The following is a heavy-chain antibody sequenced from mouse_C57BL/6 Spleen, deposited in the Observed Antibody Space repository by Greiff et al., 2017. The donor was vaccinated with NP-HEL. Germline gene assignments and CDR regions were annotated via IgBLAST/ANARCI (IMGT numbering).Heavy chain of an antibody. D-gene: IGHD2-5*01. V-gene: IGHV1-54*01. Sequence: VKLQQSGAELVRPGTSVKVSCKASGYAFTNYLIEWVKQRPGQGLEWIGVINPGSGGTNYNEKFKGKATLTADKSSSTAYMQLSSLTSEDSAVYFCARGGYSTLFDYWGQGTTLTVSS. CDR1: GYAFTNYL. J-gene: IGHJ2*01. CDR3: ARGGYSTLFDY. CDR2: INPGSGGT.